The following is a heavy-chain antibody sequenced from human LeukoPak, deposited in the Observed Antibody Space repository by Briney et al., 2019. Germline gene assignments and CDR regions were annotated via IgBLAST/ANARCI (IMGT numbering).Heavy chain of an antibody. Sequence: PSQTLSLTCTVSGGSISSAPYYWSWIRQRPGTGLEWMGYISHSGNTYYNPSLKSRLNISADTSRNQFPLKLRSVTAADTALYFCAREGYYYDSSGPIDYWGQGTRVTVSS. V-gene: IGHV4-31*03. J-gene: IGHJ4*02. D-gene: IGHD3-22*01. CDR1: GGSISSAPYY. CDR2: ISHSGNT. CDR3: AREGYYYDSSGPIDY.